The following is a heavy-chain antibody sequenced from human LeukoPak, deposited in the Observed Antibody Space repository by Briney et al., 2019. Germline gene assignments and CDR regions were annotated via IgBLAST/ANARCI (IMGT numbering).Heavy chain of an antibody. V-gene: IGHV1-2*02. CDR3: ARVRTYGDYNFDY. CDR1: GYTFTSYS. D-gene: IGHD4-17*01. J-gene: IGHJ4*02. CDR2: INPNSGGT. Sequence: ASVKVSCKASGYTFTSYSMNWVRQAPGQGLEWMGWINPNSGGTNYAQKVQGRVTMTRDTSISTAYMELSRLRSDDTAGYYCARVRTYGDYNFDYWGQGTLVTVSS.